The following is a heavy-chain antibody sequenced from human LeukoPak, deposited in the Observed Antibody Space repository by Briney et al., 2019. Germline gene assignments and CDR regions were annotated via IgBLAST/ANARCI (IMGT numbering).Heavy chain of an antibody. V-gene: IGHV4-34*01. CDR1: GDSFSGHY. D-gene: IGHD5-24*01. CDR2: ITDGGRT. Sequence: SETLCLTCAVYGDSFSGHYLSCIRQPPGKGLEWIVEITDGGRTSYIPYLMSRATISSVPSHRQFPLELSSVTCADTAIYYCVRSSRVEMPNALDLISDFWGQGTLVTVSS. CDR3: VRSSRVEMPNALDLISDF. J-gene: IGHJ4*02.